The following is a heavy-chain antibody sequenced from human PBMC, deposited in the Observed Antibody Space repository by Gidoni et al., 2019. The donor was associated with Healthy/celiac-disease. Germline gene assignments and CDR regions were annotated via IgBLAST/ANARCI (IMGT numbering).Heavy chain of an antibody. V-gene: IGHV4-39*01. J-gene: IGHJ4*02. CDR2: IYYSGST. Sequence: QLQLQESGPGLVKPSETLSLTCTVSGGSISSSSYYWGWIRQPPGKGLEWIGSIYYSGSTYYNPCLKSRVTISVDTSKNQFSLKLSSVTAAHTAVYYCATALGGAPFDYWGQGTLVTVSS. CDR1: GGSISSSSYY. D-gene: IGHD1-26*01. CDR3: ATALGGAPFDY.